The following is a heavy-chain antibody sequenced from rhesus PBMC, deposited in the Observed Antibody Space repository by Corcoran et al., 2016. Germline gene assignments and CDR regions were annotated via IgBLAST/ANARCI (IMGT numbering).Heavy chain of an antibody. J-gene: IGHJ5-2*02. CDR3: ARAAAGRDSLDV. V-gene: IGHV4-127*01. Sequence: QVQLQESGPGLVKPSETLSLTCAVSGYSISSGYGWGWIRQPPGKGLEWIGQIYGGRGRTYYNPTLQSRVTVSKDTAKNQCSLKLSSVTAADTAVYYCARAAAGRDSLDVWGRGVLVTVSS. CDR1: GYSISSGYG. CDR2: IYGGRGRT. D-gene: IGHD6S26*01.